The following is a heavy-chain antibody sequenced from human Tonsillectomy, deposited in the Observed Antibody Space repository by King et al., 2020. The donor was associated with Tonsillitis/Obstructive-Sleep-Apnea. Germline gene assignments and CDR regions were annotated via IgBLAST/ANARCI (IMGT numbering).Heavy chain of an antibody. CDR2: MNPNSGNT. CDR1: GYTFTSYD. D-gene: IGHD6-13*01. CDR3: ARGPGGSLKSIAAAGNWYFDL. J-gene: IGHJ2*01. Sequence: QLVQSGAEVKKPGASVKVSCKASGYTFTSYDINWVRQATGQGLEWMGWMNPNSGNTGYAQKFQGRVTMTRNTSISTAYMELSSLRSEDTAVYYCARGPGGSLKSIAAAGNWYFDLWGRGTLVTVSS. V-gene: IGHV1-8*01.